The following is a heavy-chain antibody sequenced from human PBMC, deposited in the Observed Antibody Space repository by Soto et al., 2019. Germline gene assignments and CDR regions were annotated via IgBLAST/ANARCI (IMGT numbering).Heavy chain of an antibody. V-gene: IGHV1-8*01. CDR3: ARSYGSGSPAIGY. J-gene: IGHJ4*02. CDR1: GYTFTSYD. Sequence: ASVKLSCKASGYTFTSYDINWVRQATGQGLEWMGWMNPNSGNTGYAQKFQGRVTMTRDTSTSTVYMELSSLRSEDTAVYYCARSYGSGSPAIGYWGQGTLVTVSS. D-gene: IGHD3-10*01. CDR2: MNPNSGNT.